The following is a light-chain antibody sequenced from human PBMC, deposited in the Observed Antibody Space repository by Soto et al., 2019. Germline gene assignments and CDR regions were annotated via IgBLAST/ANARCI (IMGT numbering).Light chain of an antibody. CDR2: SAF. V-gene: IGKV3-15*01. J-gene: IGKJ3*01. CDR3: QKYNKWPSPT. CDR1: QSIRNN. Sequence: EIVLTQSPATLSVSPGESATLSCRASQSIRNNLAWYQQKPGQAPRLVIYSAFTRATGIPARFSGSGSGTEFTLTMKSLQSEDFAVYYGQKYNKWPSPTVGHGNKVDIK.